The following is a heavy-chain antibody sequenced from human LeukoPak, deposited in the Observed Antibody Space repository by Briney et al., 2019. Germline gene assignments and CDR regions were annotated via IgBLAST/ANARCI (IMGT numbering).Heavy chain of an antibody. CDR1: GFTFSSYG. D-gene: IGHD2-2*01. Sequence: GGSLRLSCAASGFTFSSYGMHWVRQAPGKGLEWVAVISYDGSNKYYADSVKGRFTISRDNSKNTLYLQMNSLRAEDTAVYYCAVAFCSSTSCPNDAFDIWGQGTMVTVSS. CDR3: AVAFCSSTSCPNDAFDI. V-gene: IGHV3-30*03. CDR2: ISYDGSNK. J-gene: IGHJ3*02.